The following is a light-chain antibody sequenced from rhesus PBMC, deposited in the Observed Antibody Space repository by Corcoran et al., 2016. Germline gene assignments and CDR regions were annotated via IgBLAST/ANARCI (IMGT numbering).Light chain of an antibody. CDR3: QKYSSSPYS. CDR1: QSVGSS. Sequence: QVILTQSPATLSLSPGERATLSCRASQSVGSSLAWYQQKPGPPPRLLLYGASSRAPGIPDRFSGNGSGTEFTLTISSLEPADFAVYYCQKYSSSPYSFGQGTKVEIK. J-gene: IGKJ2*01. V-gene: IGKV3-53*01. CDR2: GAS.